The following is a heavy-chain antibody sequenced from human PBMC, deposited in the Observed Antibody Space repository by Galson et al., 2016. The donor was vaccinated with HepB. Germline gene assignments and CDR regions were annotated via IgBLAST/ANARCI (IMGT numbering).Heavy chain of an antibody. J-gene: IGHJ3*01. CDR3: ARSSETYYYGSGSYDAAFDF. CDR2: ISAYNGNT. V-gene: IGHV1-18*01. D-gene: IGHD3-10*01. CDR1: SYA. Sequence: SYAISWLRQAPGQGLEWMGWISAYNGNTIYAQKLQGRVTMTTETSTRTAYMELMSLRSDDTAVYYCARSSETYYYGSGSYDAAFDFWGQGTVVTVSS.